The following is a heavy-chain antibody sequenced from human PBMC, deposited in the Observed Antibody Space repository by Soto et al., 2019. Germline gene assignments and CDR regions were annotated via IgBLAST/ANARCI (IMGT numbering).Heavy chain of an antibody. CDR1: GGSISSYY. J-gene: IGHJ6*02. CDR3: ASEVIAAAGMSYYYYGMDV. Sequence: QVQLQESGPGLVKPSETLSLTCTVSGGSISSYYWSWIRQPPGKGLEWIGYIYYSGSTNYNPSLKSRVTISVDTSKNQFSLKLSSVTAADTAVYYCASEVIAAAGMSYYYYGMDVWGQGTTVTVSS. CDR2: IYYSGST. V-gene: IGHV4-59*01. D-gene: IGHD6-13*01.